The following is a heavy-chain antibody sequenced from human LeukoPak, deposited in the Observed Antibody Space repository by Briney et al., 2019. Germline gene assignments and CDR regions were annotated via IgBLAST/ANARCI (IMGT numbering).Heavy chain of an antibody. V-gene: IGHV3-30*18. CDR1: GVTFSNYG. CDR2: ISYDGNMK. J-gene: IGHJ4*02. CDR3: ANQDSTEYSYYFDF. Sequence: GRSLRLSCAASGVTFSNYGMHWVRQAPGKGLEWVAVISYDGNMKFYADSVKGRFTISRDNSKNTLYLQMNNLRAEDTAVYYCANQDSTEYSYYFDFWGQGTLVTVSS. D-gene: IGHD2/OR15-2a*01.